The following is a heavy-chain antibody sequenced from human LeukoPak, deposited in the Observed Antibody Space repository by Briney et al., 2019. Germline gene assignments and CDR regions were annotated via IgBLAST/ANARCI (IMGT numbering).Heavy chain of an antibody. D-gene: IGHD2-2*01. Sequence: ASVKVSCKASGYTFTSYYMHWVRQAPGQGLEWMGVINPSGDSTSYAQKFQGRVTMTRDTSTSTVYMELSSLRSEDTAVHYCARDRGYCSSTSCFNWFDPWGQGTLVTVSS. CDR2: INPSGDST. J-gene: IGHJ5*02. CDR3: ARDRGYCSSTSCFNWFDP. CDR1: GYTFTSYY. V-gene: IGHV1-46*01.